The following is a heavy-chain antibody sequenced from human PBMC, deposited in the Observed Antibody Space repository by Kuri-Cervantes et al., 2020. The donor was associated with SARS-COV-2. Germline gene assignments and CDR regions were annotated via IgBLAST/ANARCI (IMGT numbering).Heavy chain of an antibody. CDR1: GFTFSSYS. J-gene: IGHJ4*02. Sequence: GGSMRLSCAASGFTFSSYSMNWVRQAPGKGLEWVSSISSSSSYIYYADSVKGRYTISRDNAKNSLYLQMNSLRAEDTAVYYCAGDSNTGVDFDYWGQGTLVTVSS. CDR3: AGDSNTGVDFDY. V-gene: IGHV3-21*04. CDR2: ISSSSSYI. D-gene: IGHD1-14*01.